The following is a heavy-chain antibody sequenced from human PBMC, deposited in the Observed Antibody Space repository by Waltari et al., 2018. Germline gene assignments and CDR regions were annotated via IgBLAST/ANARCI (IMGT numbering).Heavy chain of an antibody. CDR3: AHIRPYANTWFLDYYAA. Sequence: QITLKESGPTLVKPTQTLTLTCTFSGFSLSTTGVGVGWIRQPPGKALECLALIYWNDDKRYSPSLTSRLTITKDTAKSQVVLTMTNMDPVDTATYYCAHIRPYANTWFLDYYAAWGQGTEVTVSS. J-gene: IGHJ4*02. V-gene: IGHV2-5*01. CDR1: GFSLSTTGVG. D-gene: IGHD3-22*01. CDR2: IYWNDDK.